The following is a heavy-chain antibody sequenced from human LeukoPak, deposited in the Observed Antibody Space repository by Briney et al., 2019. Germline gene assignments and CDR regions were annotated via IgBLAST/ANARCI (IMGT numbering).Heavy chain of an antibody. Sequence: PGGSLRLSCAASGFTFSSYWMHWVRHAPGKGLVWVSRINSDGSSTSYADSVKGRFTISRDNAKNTLYLQMNSLRAEDTAVYYCARSGTTGTPVFDYWGQGTLVTVSS. CDR2: INSDGSST. D-gene: IGHD1-1*01. CDR3: ARSGTTGTPVFDY. V-gene: IGHV3-74*01. CDR1: GFTFSSYW. J-gene: IGHJ4*02.